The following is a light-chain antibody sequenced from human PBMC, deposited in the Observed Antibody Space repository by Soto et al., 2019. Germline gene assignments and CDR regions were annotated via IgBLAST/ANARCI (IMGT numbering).Light chain of an antibody. CDR2: DAS. J-gene: IGKJ1*01. CDR3: QQRSEWPRT. CDR1: QSISSC. V-gene: IGKV3-11*01. Sequence: EIVLTQSPATLSLSPGERATLSCRASQSISSCLAWYQQKPGQAPRLLIYDASTSATGFPARFSGSGSGTDLTLPIGSLEPEDFEVYYCQQRSEWPRTFGQGTKVEIK.